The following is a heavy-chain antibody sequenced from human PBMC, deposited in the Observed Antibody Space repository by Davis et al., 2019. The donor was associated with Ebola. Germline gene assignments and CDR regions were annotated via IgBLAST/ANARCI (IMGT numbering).Heavy chain of an antibody. Sequence: SSVHVSCKPSLCSFSRYAISWVRQAPGQGLEWMGGIIPIFCTANYAQKVQGRVTSTADESKSTAYMELRSLRSDDTAVYYCARASRGTVTIGGHYYGMDVWGQGTTVTVSS. V-gene: IGHV1-69*13. CDR3: ARASRGTVTIGGHYYGMDV. J-gene: IGHJ6*02. D-gene: IGHD4-17*01. CDR1: LCSFSRYA. CDR2: IIPIFCTA.